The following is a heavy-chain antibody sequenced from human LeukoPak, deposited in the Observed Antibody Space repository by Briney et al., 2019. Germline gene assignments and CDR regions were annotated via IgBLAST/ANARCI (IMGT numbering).Heavy chain of an antibody. D-gene: IGHD3-9*01. Sequence: PSQTLSLTCAVSGGSISSGGYSWSWIRQPPGKALEWIGYIYHDGITYYNPSLKSRVTISVDRSRTQFSLKLNSVTAADTAVYYCARGYDVLTGHDYFDYWGQGTLVTVSS. CDR1: GGSISSGGYS. CDR3: ARGYDVLTGHDYFDY. CDR2: IYHDGIT. V-gene: IGHV4-30-2*01. J-gene: IGHJ4*02.